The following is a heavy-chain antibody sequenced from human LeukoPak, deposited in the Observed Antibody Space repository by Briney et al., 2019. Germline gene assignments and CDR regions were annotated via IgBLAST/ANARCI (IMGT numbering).Heavy chain of an antibody. CDR1: GFTFSSYS. CDR3: ARARSIVGAMNY. V-gene: IGHV3-21*01. Sequence: PGGSLRLPCAASGFTFSSYSMNWVRQAPGKGLEWVSSISSSSSYIYYADSVKGRFTISRDNAKNSLYLQMNSLRAEDTAAYYCARARSIVGAMNYWGQGTLVTVSS. D-gene: IGHD1-26*01. CDR2: ISSSSSYI. J-gene: IGHJ4*02.